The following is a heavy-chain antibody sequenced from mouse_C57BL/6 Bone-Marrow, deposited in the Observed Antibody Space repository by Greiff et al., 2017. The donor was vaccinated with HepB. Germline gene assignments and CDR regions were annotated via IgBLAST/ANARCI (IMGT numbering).Heavy chain of an antibody. J-gene: IGHJ1*03. CDR3: ARRIAGSSYWYFDV. D-gene: IGHD1-1*01. Sequence: QVQLQHSGPELVKPGASVKISCKASGYAFSSSWMNWVKQRPGKGLEWIGRIYPGDGDTNYNGKFKGKATLTADKSSSTAYMQLSSLTSEDSAVYFCARRIAGSSYWYFDVWGTGTTVTVSS. CDR1: GYAFSSSW. CDR2: IYPGDGDT. V-gene: IGHV1-82*01.